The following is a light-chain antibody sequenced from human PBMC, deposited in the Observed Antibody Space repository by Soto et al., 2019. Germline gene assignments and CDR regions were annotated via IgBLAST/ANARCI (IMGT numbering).Light chain of an antibody. Sequence: QSVLTQPASVSASPGQSITISCTGTSIDIGSYNYVSWYRHHPGKAPQLMIYEVSHRPSGISHRFSGSKSGNTASLTISGLPAEDEGYYYCTSYTGSRSLVVFGGGTKLTVL. CDR1: SIDIGSYNY. J-gene: IGLJ2*01. V-gene: IGLV2-14*01. CDR2: EVS. CDR3: TSYTGSRSLVV.